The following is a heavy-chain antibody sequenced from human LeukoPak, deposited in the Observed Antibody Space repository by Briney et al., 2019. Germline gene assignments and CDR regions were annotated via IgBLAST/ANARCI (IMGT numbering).Heavy chain of an antibody. CDR2: ISGSGGST. D-gene: IGHD6-19*01. CDR3: AKEPGSGWYYFDY. J-gene: IGHJ4*02. Sequence: PGGSLRLSCAASGFTFSSYAMSWVRQAPGKGLAWVSAISGSGGSTYYADSVKGRFTISRDNSKNTLYLQMNSLRAEDTAVYYRAKEPGSGWYYFDYWGQGTLVTVSS. CDR1: GFTFSSYA. V-gene: IGHV3-23*01.